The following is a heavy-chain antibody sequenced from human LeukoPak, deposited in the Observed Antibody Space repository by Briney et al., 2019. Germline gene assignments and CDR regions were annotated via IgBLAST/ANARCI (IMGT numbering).Heavy chain of an antibody. CDR3: ARGPSGYHNT. J-gene: IGHJ4*02. V-gene: IGHV3-30*02. Sequence: GGSLRLSCAASGFTFSSYGMHWVRQAPGKGLECVAFMRYDENNKYYADSVKGRFTISRDNSKNTLYLQMNSLRAEDTAVYYCARGPSGYHNTGGQGTLVTVSS. CDR2: MRYDENNK. D-gene: IGHD5-12*01. CDR1: GFTFSSYG.